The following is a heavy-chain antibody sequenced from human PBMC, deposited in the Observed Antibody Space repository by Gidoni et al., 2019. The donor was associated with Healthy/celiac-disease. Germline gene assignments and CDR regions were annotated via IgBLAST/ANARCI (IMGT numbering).Heavy chain of an antibody. Sequence: QVQLVESGGCVVQPGMSLRLSCAASGFTFSSYAMHWVRQAPGKGLEWVAVISYDGSNKYYADYVKGRFTISRDNSKNTLYLQMNSLRAEDTAVYYCARGGITMFGVVPDYWGQGTLVTVSS. CDR2: ISYDGSNK. CDR3: ARGGITMFGVVPDY. V-gene: IGHV3-30-3*01. CDR1: GFTFSSYA. D-gene: IGHD3-3*01. J-gene: IGHJ4*02.